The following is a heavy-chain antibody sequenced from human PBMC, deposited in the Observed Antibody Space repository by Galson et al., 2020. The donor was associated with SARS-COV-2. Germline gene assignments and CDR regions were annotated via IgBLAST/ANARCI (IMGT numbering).Heavy chain of an antibody. V-gene: IGHV1-2*02. Sequence: GESLKISCKASGYTFTGYYMHWVRQAPGQGLEWMGWINPNSGGTNYAQKFQGRVTMTRDTSISTAYMELSRLRSDDTAVYYCARDPTQVVNNWFDPGAREPWSPSPQ. CDR2: INPNSGGT. CDR1: GYTFTGYY. J-gene: IGHJ5*02. D-gene: IGHD3-22*01. CDR3: ARDPTQVVNNWFDP.